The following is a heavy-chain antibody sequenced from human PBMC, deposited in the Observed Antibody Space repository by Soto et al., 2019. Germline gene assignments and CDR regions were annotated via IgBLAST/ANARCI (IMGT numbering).Heavy chain of an antibody. J-gene: IGHJ2*01. CDR1: GGTFSSYA. CDR2: IIPIFGTA. CDR3: ARGRYSSGWYWYFDL. Sequence: QVQLVQSGAEVKKPGSSVNVSCKASGGTFSSYAISWVRQAPGQGLEWMGGIIPIFGTATYAQKFQGRVTITADESTSTAYMELSSLRSEDTAVYYCARGRYSSGWYWYFDLWGRGTLVTVSS. V-gene: IGHV1-69*01. D-gene: IGHD6-19*01.